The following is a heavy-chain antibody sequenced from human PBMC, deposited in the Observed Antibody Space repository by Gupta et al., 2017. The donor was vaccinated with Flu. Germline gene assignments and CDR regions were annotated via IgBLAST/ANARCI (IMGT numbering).Heavy chain of an antibody. Sequence: AMSWVRQATGKGLEGVSVISDSGSGTYYADSVKGRFTISRDNSKNTLYLQMSSLRAEDTAVYYCSKATGTDVYNYGCFQHWGQGTLVTVSS. J-gene: IGHJ1*01. D-gene: IGHD1-1*01. CDR1: A. CDR3: SKATGTDVYNYGCFQH. V-gene: IGHV3-23*01. CDR2: ISDSGSGT.